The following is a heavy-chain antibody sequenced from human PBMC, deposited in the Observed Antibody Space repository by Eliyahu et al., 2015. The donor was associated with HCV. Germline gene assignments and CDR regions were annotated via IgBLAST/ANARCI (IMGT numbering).Heavy chain of an antibody. V-gene: IGHV3-7*03. J-gene: IGHJ3*01. CDR1: GFTFNSHW. CDR2: IKPDGSSK. D-gene: IGHD3-22*01. CDR3: ARGDYYDGGGDYTDAFDV. Sequence: EVQLVESGGGLVQPGESLRLSCTASGFTFNSHWMSWVRQAPGKGLEWVANIKPDGSSKFYVDSVKGRFTISRDNAKNALYLQMSSLRVEDTAVYYCARGDYYDGGGDYTDAFDVWGQGTMVTVSS.